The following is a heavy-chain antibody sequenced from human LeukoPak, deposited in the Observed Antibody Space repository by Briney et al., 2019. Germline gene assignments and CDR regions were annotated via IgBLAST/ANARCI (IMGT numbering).Heavy chain of an antibody. J-gene: IGHJ4*02. D-gene: IGHD6-13*01. V-gene: IGHV1-18*01. CDR2: ISAYNGNT. Sequence: ASVKVSCKASGYTFTSYGISWVRQAPGQGLEWMGWISAYNGNTNYAQKLQGRVTMTRDTSTSTVYMELSSLRSEDTAVYYCGGGSSWSQFDYWGQGTLVTVSS. CDR1: GYTFTSYG. CDR3: GGGSSWSQFDY.